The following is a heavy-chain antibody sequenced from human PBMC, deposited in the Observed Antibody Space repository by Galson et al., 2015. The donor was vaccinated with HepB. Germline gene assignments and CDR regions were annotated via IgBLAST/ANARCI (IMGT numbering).Heavy chain of an antibody. V-gene: IGHV3-53*01. Sequence: SLRLSCAASGFTVSSNYMSWVRQAPGKGPEWVSVIYSGGSTYYADSVKGRFTISRDNSKNTLYLQMNSLRAEDTAVYYCARGDYGGNSYFDYWGQGTLVTVSS. D-gene: IGHD4-23*01. CDR2: IYSGGST. CDR3: ARGDYGGNSYFDY. CDR1: GFTVSSNY. J-gene: IGHJ4*02.